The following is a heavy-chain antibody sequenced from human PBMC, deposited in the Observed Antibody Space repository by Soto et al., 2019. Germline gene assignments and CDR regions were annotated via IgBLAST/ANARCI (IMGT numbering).Heavy chain of an antibody. CDR1: GGSVSSGSYY. J-gene: IGHJ4*02. CDR2: IYYSGST. Sequence: PSETLSLTCTVSGGSVSSGSYYWSWIRQPPGKGLEWIGYIYYSGSTNYNPSLKSRVTISVDTSKNQFSLKLSSVTAADTAVYYCARAGPKTYYFDYWGQGTLVTVSS. D-gene: IGHD3-10*01. CDR3: ARAGPKTYYFDY. V-gene: IGHV4-61*01.